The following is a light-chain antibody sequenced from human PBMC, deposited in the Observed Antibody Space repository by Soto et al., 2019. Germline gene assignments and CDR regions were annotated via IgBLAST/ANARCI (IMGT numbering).Light chain of an antibody. CDR3: QQSDNCSLT. CDR2: GAS. CDR1: QSVSSN. Sequence: EIAMTQSPATLSVSPGERATLSCRASQSVSSNLAWYQQKPGQAPRLLIYGASARATDTPPRFSGSGSGTEFTLTISSLRSEDLAVYYCQQSDNCSLTFGQETRVEIE. V-gene: IGKV3-15*01. J-gene: IGKJ1*01.